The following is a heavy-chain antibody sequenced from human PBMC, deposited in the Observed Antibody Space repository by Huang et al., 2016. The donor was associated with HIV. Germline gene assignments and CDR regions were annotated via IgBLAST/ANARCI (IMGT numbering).Heavy chain of an antibody. D-gene: IGHD2-21*02. Sequence: QVQLVQSGAEVRKPGASVKVSCKVSGYILTELAMHWVRPSPGKGLGWRGGSDPEDGETMYAETLQGRVTMTEDTSTDTAYLELSGLTSDDTAVYYCATHSGGDSYAPYYWGQGTLVTVSS. CDR1: GYILTELA. CDR2: SDPEDGET. CDR3: ATHSGGDSYAPYY. J-gene: IGHJ4*02. V-gene: IGHV1-24*01.